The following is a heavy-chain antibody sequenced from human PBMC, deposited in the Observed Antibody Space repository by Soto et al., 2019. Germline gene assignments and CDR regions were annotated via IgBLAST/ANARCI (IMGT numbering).Heavy chain of an antibody. CDR3: TREGSAPYYYYGMDA. D-gene: IGHD3-10*01. J-gene: IGHJ6*02. V-gene: IGHV1-18*01. CDR2: INTHNGNT. CDR1: GYTFTTYG. Sequence: ASVKVSWKASGYTFTTYGISWVRQAPGQGLEWLGWINTHNGNTNYAQNLQGRVIMTADTSTNTAYMERRSLRSDDTAIYYCTREGSAPYYYYGMDAWGQGTTVTVSS.